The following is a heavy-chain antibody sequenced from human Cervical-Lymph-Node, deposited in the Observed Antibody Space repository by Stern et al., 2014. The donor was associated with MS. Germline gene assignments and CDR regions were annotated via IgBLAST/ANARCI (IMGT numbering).Heavy chain of an antibody. V-gene: IGHV4-31*03. J-gene: IGHJ3*02. CDR3: AKYYVTTGFHPLGAFDI. CDR1: GGSVSGGAYY. D-gene: IGHD3-10*02. CDR2: IHHGGST. Sequence: QVQLQESGPGLVKPSQTLSLTCTVSGGSVSGGAYYWTWIRQHPGKGLEWIGYIHHGGSTYSTPSLKSRITMSVDSSKIQFSLILSSVTAADTALYYCAKYYVTTGFHPLGAFDIWGQGTMVTVSS.